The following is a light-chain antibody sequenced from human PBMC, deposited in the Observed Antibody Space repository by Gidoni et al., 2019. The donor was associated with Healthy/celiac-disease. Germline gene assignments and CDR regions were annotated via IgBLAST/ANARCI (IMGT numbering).Light chain of an antibody. CDR2: DAS. V-gene: IGKV3-11*01. CDR3: QHRGT. Sequence: EIVLTQSPATLSLSPGERATLSCRASQSVSSYLAWYQQNPGQAPRLLIYDASNRATGIPARFSGSGSGTDFTLTISSLDPEDFAVYYCQHRGTFGQGTKLEIK. J-gene: IGKJ2*01. CDR1: QSVSSY.